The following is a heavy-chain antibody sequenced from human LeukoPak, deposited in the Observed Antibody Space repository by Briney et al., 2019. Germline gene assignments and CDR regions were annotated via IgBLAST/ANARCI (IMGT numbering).Heavy chain of an antibody. CDR3: AKVSWANYFDY. CDR1: GFSSSSYA. J-gene: IGHJ4*02. CDR2: ISGSGGNT. Sequence: PGGSLRLSCAASGFSSSSYAMSWVRQAPGKGLEWVSAISGSGGNTCYADSVRGRFTISRDNSKNTLYLQMNSLRAEDTAIYYCAKVSWANYFDYWGQGTLVTVSS. V-gene: IGHV3-23*01. D-gene: IGHD6-13*01.